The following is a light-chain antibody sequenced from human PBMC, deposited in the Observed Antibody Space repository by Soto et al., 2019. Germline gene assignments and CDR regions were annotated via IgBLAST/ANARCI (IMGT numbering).Light chain of an antibody. Sequence: QSVLTQPPSVSGAPGQRVTISCAGSSSDIGAGHDVHWYQQLPGTAPKLLIYGNTNRPSGVPDRFSGSKSGASASLAITGLQAEDEADYHCQSFDASLRGWVFGGGPKLTVL. CDR3: QSFDASLRGWV. J-gene: IGLJ3*02. CDR1: SSDIGAGHD. V-gene: IGLV1-40*01. CDR2: GNT.